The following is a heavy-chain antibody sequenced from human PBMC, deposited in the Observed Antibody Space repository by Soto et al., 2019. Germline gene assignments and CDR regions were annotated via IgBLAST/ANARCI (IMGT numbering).Heavy chain of an antibody. CDR2: INPNSGGT. CDR1: GYTFTGYY. V-gene: IGHV1-2*04. CDR3: ARGFTDKYYDFWSGPRPYYYYGMDV. J-gene: IGHJ6*02. D-gene: IGHD3-3*01. Sequence: ASVKVSCKASGYTFTGYYMHWVRQAPGQGLEWMGWINPNSGGTNYAQKFQGWVTMTRDTSISTAYMELSRLRSDDTAVYYCARGFTDKYYDFWSGPRPYYYYGMDVWGQGTTVTVSS.